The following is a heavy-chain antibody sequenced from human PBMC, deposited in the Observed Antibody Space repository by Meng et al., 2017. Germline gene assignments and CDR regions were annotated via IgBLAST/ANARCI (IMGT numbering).Heavy chain of an antibody. CDR3: ARDEDISAAGYLFGDY. D-gene: IGHD6-13*01. CDR1: GGTFSSYA. V-gene: IGHV1-69*06. Sequence: SVKVSCKASGGTFSSYAISWVRQAPGQGLEWMGGIIPIFGTANYAQKFQGRVTMTGDTSIGTAYMELTGLRSDDTALYYCARDEDISAAGYLFGDYWGQGTLVTVSS. CDR2: IIPIFGTA. J-gene: IGHJ4*02.